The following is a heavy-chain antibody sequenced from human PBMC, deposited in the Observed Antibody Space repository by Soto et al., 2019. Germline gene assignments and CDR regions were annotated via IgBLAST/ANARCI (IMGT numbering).Heavy chain of an antibody. V-gene: IGHV3-21*01. J-gene: IGHJ1*01. CDR1: GFFFSSYI. CDR2: ITGGGYP. Sequence: DVQLVESGGGLVKSGGSLRLSCTASGFFFSSYIMNWVRQAPGKGLEWVSSITGGGYPYYSDSVKGRFTVSRDNAQNSLYLQMDSLRAEDTAVYYCSPHTIGLAIFGGEHWGQGTLVTVSS. D-gene: IGHD3-3*01. CDR3: SPHTIGLAIFGGEH.